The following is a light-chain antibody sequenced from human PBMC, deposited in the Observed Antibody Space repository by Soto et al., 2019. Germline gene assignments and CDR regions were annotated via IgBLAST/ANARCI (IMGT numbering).Light chain of an antibody. CDR2: KAS. CDR1: QSISSW. Sequence: DIQMTQSPSTLSASVGYRVTITCRASQSISSWLAWYQQKPGKAPNLLIYKASSLESGVPSTLSGSGSGTEFTLTISSLQPDDFATYYCQQYNSYSSFGQGTKVDIK. V-gene: IGKV1-5*03. CDR3: QQYNSYSS. J-gene: IGKJ1*01.